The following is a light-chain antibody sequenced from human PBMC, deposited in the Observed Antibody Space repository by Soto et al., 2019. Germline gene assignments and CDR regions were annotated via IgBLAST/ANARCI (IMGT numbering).Light chain of an antibody. V-gene: IGKV3-15*01. J-gene: IGKJ1*01. CDR2: GXS. CDR1: QSRCSD. Sequence: DILSTQSQGTLCLSPGDTATLSCTASQSRCSDLAWSQQKPGQAPRXLXVGXSARPNGSPASSSGSGSATEFTRTISSRRSDDCDRYFLPQYYNRPRTFAQRTKVDIK. CDR3: PQYYNRPRT.